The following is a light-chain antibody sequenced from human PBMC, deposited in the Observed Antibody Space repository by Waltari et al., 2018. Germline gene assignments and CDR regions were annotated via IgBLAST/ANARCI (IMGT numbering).Light chain of an antibody. J-gene: IGLJ2*01. V-gene: IGLV1-44*01. Sequence: QSVLTQPPSASGTPGQRVTISCSGSSSNIGSTTVPCYQRLPGTAPTLLIYSNNQRPSGVPDRFSGSKSGTSASLAISGLQSEDEADYYCAAWDDSLNGQVVFGGGTKLTVL. CDR3: AAWDDSLNGQVV. CDR2: SNN. CDR1: SSNIGSTT.